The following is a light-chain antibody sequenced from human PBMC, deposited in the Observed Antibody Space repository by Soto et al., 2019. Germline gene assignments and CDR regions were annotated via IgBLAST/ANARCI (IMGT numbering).Light chain of an antibody. J-gene: IGLJ1*01. Sequence: QSVLTQPASVSGSPGQSITISCTGTSSDVGGYNSVSWYQQHPGKVPKLMLYAVSNRPSGISNRFSGSKSGNTASLTISGLQAEDEADYYCSSFTSSVTYVFGTGTKVTVL. CDR2: AVS. V-gene: IGLV2-14*01. CDR3: SSFTSSVTYV. CDR1: SSDVGGYNS.